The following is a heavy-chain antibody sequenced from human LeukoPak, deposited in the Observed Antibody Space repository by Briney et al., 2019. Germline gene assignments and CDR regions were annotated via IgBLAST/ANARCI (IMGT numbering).Heavy chain of an antibody. CDR1: GGAFSSYA. CDR2: IIPILGIA. D-gene: IGHD3-9*01. V-gene: IGHV1-69*04. CDR3: ARDNRYSDYHYGMDV. J-gene: IGHJ6*02. Sequence: SVKVSCKASGGAFSSYAISWVRQAPGQGLEWMGRIIPILGIANYAQKFQGRVTITADKSTSTAYMELSSLRSEDTAVYYCARDNRYSDYHYGMDVWGQGTTVTVSS.